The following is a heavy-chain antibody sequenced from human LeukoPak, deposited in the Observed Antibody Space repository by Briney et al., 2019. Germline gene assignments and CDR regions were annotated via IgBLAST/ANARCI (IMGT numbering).Heavy chain of an antibody. Sequence: ASVKVSCKASGYTFTGYYMHWVRQAPGQGLEWMGWINPNSGGTNYAQKFQGRVTMTRDTSISTAYMELSRLRSDDTAVYYCVRDRTKYCSSTSCPLDYWGQGTLVTVSS. CDR3: VRDRTKYCSSTSCPLDY. CDR1: GYTFTGYY. CDR2: INPNSGGT. V-gene: IGHV1-2*02. J-gene: IGHJ4*02. D-gene: IGHD2-2*01.